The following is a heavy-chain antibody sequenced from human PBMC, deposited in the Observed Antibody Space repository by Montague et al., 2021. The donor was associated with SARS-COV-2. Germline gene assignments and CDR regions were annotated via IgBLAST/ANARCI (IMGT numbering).Heavy chain of an antibody. CDR1: GGSISNHY. CDR2: FYSGNT. V-gene: IGHV4-59*11. Sequence: SETLSLTCTVSGGSISNHYWSWIRQPPGTGLGWIAFYSGNTNYNPSLKRRVTISVDTSKNQFSLQLGSVTAADTAVYYSATYGSGTKDDAFDIWGQGTMVTVSS. J-gene: IGHJ3*02. D-gene: IGHD3-10*01. CDR3: ATYGSGTKDDAFDI.